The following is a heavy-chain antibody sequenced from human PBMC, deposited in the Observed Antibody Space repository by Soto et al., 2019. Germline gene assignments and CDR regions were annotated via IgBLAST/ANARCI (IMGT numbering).Heavy chain of an antibody. D-gene: IGHD1-1*01. J-gene: IGHJ6*03. CDR2: IYYSGST. Sequence: QVQLQESGPGLVKPSQTLSLTCTVSGGSISSGGYYWSWIRQHPGKGLEWIGYIYYSGSTYYNPSLKSRVTISVDTSKNQFSLKLSSVTAADTAVYYCATDMRGDYQAQRRASYMDVWGKGTTVTVSS. CDR1: GGSISSGGYY. V-gene: IGHV4-31*03. CDR3: ATDMRGDYQAQRRASYMDV.